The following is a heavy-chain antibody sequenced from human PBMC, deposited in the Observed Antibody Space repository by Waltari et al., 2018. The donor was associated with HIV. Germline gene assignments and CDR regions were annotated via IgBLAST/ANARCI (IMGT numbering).Heavy chain of an antibody. CDR1: GASFRDSY. CDR2: GNDVGGV. J-gene: IGHJ6*02. V-gene: IGHV4-34*02. Sequence: QVRLQQWGTGLLKSSETLSRTCAVYGASFRDSYWNWIRQSPGQGLQWIGEGNDVGGVRYSPSFRSRVSMSMDASKNQFSLNLTSVTAADTAVYYCARGRWRNRGPLPMDVWAPGAMVIVSS. CDR3: ARGRWRNRGPLPMDV. D-gene: IGHD3-10*01.